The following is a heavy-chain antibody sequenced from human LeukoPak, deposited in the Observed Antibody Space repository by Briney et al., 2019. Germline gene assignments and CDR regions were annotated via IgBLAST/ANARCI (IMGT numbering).Heavy chain of an antibody. CDR2: MNPNSGNT. CDR1: GYTFTDYF. J-gene: IGHJ6*03. D-gene: IGHD3-10*01. V-gene: IGHV1-8*03. CDR3: ARVPLLGTQRRDYYYYYMDV. Sequence: ASVKVSCKASGYTFTDYFIHWVRQATGQGLEWMGWMNPNSGNTGYAQKFQGRVTITRNTSISTAYMELSSLRSEDTAVYYCARVPLLGTQRRDYYYYYMDVWGKGTTVTVSS.